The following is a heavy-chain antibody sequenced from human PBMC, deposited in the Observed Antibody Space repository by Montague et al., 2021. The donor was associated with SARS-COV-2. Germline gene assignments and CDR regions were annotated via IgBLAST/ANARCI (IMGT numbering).Heavy chain of an antibody. J-gene: IGHJ6*02. CDR2: MYENGNM. CDR1: SGSLSNYY. V-gene: IGHV4-59*01. Sequence: SETLSLTCTVSSGSLSNYYWCWIRQSPDKGLEWIGYMYENGNMNYNPSLRSRVTISVATSKNKISLTLSSVSVVDTAVYYCASGGGNCAVYYNYTMDIWGQGFTVTVSS. CDR3: ASGGGNCAVYYNYTMDI. D-gene: IGHD3-16*01.